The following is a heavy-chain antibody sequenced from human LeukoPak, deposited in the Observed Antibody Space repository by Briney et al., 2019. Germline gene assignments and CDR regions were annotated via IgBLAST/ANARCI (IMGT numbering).Heavy chain of an antibody. V-gene: IGHV1-24*01. CDR2: FDPEDGET. D-gene: IGHD6-13*01. CDR1: GYTLTELS. J-gene: IGHJ5*02. CDR3: ATSAYSSRLRWFDP. Sequence: GASVKVSCKVSGYTLTELSMHWVRQAPGKGPEWMGGFDPEDGETIYAQKFQGRVTMTEDTSTDTAYMELSSLRSEDTAVYYCATSAYSSRLRWFDPWGQGTLVTVSS.